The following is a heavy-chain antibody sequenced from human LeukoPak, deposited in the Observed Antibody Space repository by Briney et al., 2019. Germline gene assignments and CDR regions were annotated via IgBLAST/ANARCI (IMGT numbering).Heavy chain of an antibody. CDR1: GFIFNTNG. CDR3: ARGVYWSLDY. D-gene: IGHD1-1*01. J-gene: IGHJ4*02. CDR2: IAGGDEST. Sequence: QSGGSQRLSCAISGFIFNTNGMNWVRQSPGKGLEWLATIAGGDESTYYADSVKGRFAISRDNSKNTVFLHMNSLRVEDTAVYYCARGVYWSLDYWGQGTPVTVSS. V-gene: IGHV3-23*01.